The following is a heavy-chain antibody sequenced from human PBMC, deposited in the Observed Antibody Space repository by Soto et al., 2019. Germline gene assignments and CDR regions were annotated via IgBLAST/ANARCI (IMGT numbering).Heavy chain of an antibody. V-gene: IGHV4-31*03. CDR3: ARSGYSYGPNPLLY. CDR2: IYYSGST. J-gene: IGHJ4*02. D-gene: IGHD5-18*01. Sequence: SDTLSLTCTVSRASISSGGYYWSWIRQHPGKGLEWIGYIYYSGSTYYNPSLKSRVTISVDTSKNQFSLKLSSVTAADTAVYYCARSGYSYGPNPLLYWGQGTLVTVS. CDR1: RASISSGGYY.